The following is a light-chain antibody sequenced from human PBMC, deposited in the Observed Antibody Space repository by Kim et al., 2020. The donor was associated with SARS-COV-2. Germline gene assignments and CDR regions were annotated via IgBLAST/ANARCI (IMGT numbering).Light chain of an antibody. Sequence: SSELTQEPAVSVALGQTVRITCQGDSLRSYYASWYQQKPGQAPVLVIYGKNNRPSGIPDRFSGSSSGNTASLTITGAQAEDEADYYCNSRDSSGNHLRVFGTGTKVTVL. V-gene: IGLV3-19*01. CDR2: GKN. CDR1: SLRSYY. J-gene: IGLJ1*01. CDR3: NSRDSSGNHLRV.